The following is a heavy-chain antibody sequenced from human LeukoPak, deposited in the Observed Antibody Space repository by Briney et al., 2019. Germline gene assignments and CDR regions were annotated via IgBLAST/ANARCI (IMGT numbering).Heavy chain of an antibody. D-gene: IGHD2-15*01. V-gene: IGHV4-59*12. Sequence: SETLSLTCTVSGGSISSYYWSWIRQPPGKGLEWIGSIYYSGSTYYNPSLKSRVTISVDKSKNQFSLKLRSVTAADTAVYYCARPLSLGYCSGGSCYGRGAWFDRWGQGTLVTVSS. CDR1: GGSISSYY. J-gene: IGHJ5*02. CDR2: IYYSGST. CDR3: ARPLSLGYCSGGSCYGRGAWFDR.